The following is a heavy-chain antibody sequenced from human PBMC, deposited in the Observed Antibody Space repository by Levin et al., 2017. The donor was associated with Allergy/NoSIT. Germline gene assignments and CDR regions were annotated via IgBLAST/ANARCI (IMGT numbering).Heavy chain of an antibody. CDR3: ASSQRGGLDY. CDR1: GGSFSGYY. J-gene: IGHJ4*02. CDR2: INHSGST. D-gene: IGHD6-25*01. Sequence: SCTVYGGSFSGYYWSWIRQPPGKGLEWIGEINHSGSTNYNPSLKSRVTISVDTSKNQFSLKLSSVTAADTAVYYCASSQRGGLDYWGQGTLVTVSS. V-gene: IGHV4-34*01.